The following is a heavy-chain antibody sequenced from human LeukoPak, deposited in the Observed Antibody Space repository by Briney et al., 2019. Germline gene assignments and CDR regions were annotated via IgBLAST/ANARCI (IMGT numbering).Heavy chain of an antibody. CDR2: INAYNGNT. V-gene: IGHV1-18*01. CDR3: ARDRLGIQGYFDY. J-gene: IGHJ4*02. Sequence: ASVKVSCKASDYVFTSYGINWVRQAPAQGLEWMGWINAYNGNTNYAQKFQGRVTITTDTSTSTDYMELRRLRSDDTAVYYCARDRLGIQGYFDYWGQGTLLTVSS. D-gene: IGHD7-27*01. CDR1: DYVFTSYG.